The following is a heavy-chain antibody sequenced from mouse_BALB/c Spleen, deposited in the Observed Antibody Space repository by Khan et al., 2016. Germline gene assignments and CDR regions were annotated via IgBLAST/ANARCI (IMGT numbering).Heavy chain of an antibody. CDR3: ARAGYYGYLAY. V-gene: IGHV4-1*02. J-gene: IGHJ3*01. CDR1: RFDFRRYW. CDR2: INPDSRTI. Sequence: EVELLESGGGLVQPGGSLKLSCAASRFDFRRYWMSWVRQAPGKGLEWIGEINPDSRTINYSPSLKDKFTISRDNAKSTLYLQMSKVRSEDTALXYCARAGYYGYLAYWGQGTLVSVSA. D-gene: IGHD1-1*01.